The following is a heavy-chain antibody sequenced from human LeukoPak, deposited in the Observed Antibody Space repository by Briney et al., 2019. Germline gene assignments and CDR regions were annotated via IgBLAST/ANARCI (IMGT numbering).Heavy chain of an antibody. J-gene: IGHJ6*02. CDR1: GFPFSSYA. D-gene: IGHD6-25*01. V-gene: IGHV3-23*01. Sequence: PGGSLSLSCAASGFPFSSYAMSWVRQAPGKGLEWVSAISGSGGSTYYADSVKGRFTISRDNSKNTLYLQMNSLRAEDTAVYYCAKFEAATHPNYGMDVWGQGTTVTVSS. CDR2: ISGSGGST. CDR3: AKFEAATHPNYGMDV.